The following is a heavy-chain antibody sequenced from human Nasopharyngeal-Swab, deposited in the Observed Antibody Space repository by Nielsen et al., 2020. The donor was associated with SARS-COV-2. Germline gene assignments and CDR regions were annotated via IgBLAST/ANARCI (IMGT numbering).Heavy chain of an antibody. Sequence: SETLSLTCAVYGGSFSGYYWSWIRQPSGKGLEWIGEINHSGSTNYNPSLKSRVTISVDTSKNQFSLKLSSVTAADTAVYYCARISGSGAFDYWGQGTLVTVSS. V-gene: IGHV4-34*01. J-gene: IGHJ4*02. CDR2: INHSGST. CDR3: ARISGSGAFDY. CDR1: GGSFSGYY. D-gene: IGHD1-26*01.